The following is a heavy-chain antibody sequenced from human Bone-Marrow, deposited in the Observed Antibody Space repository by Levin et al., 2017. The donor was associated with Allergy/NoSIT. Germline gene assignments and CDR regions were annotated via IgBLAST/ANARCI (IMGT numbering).Heavy chain of an antibody. D-gene: IGHD1-20*01. J-gene: IGHJ5*02. CDR3: ARLADNWNVNWFDP. V-gene: IGHV4-39*07. CDR2: IYYNSYT. Sequence: SETLSLTCTVSGASINSTNYYCGWIRQPPGKGLEWIGTIYYNSYTYYNPSLKSRVTISKDTSKNQFSLKLSSVTAADTAVYYCARLADNWNVNWFDPWGQGTLVTVSS. CDR1: GASINSTNYY.